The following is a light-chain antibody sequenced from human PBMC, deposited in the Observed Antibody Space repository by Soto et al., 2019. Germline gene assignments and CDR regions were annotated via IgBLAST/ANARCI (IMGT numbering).Light chain of an antibody. CDR3: LQDYNYPYT. V-gene: IGKV1-6*01. J-gene: IGKJ2*01. CDR1: QGIRND. CDR2: AAS. Sequence: AIQMTQSPSSLSASVGDRVTITCRASQGIRNDLGWYQQKPGKAPKLLIYAASSLQSGVPSRFSGSGSGTDFTLTIRRLQPEDFATYYCLQDYNYPYTFGQGTKLEIK.